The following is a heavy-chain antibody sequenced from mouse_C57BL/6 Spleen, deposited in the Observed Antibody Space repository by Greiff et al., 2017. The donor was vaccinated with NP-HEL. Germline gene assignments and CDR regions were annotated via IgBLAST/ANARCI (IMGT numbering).Heavy chain of an antibody. V-gene: IGHV5-6*02. CDR2: ISSGGSYT. Sequence: DVMLVESGGDLVKPGGSLKLSCAASGFTFSSYGMSWVRQTPDKRLEWVATISSGGSYTYYPDSVKGRFTISRENAKNTLYQQMSRLKSEDTAMYYCARHEDGSYYLDYWGKGTTLTVSS. CDR1: GFTFSSYG. J-gene: IGHJ2*01. CDR3: ARHEDGSYYLDY.